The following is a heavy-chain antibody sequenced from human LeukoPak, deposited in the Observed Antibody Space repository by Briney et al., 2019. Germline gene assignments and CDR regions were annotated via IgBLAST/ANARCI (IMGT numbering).Heavy chain of an antibody. CDR3: ARVHYYDSPDAFDI. CDR1: GYTFTSYG. D-gene: IGHD3-22*01. J-gene: IGHJ3*02. V-gene: IGHV1-18*01. CDR2: ISAYNGNT. Sequence: GASVKVSCKASGYTFTSYGISWVRQAPGQGLEWMGWISAYNGNTNYAQKLQGRVTMTTDTSTSTAYMELRSLRSDDTAVYYCARVHYYDSPDAFDIWGQGTMVTVSS.